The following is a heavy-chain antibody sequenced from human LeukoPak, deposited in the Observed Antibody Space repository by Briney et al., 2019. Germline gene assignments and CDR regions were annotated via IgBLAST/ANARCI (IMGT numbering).Heavy chain of an antibody. D-gene: IGHD1-26*01. CDR1: GFTFSSHG. Sequence: GGSLRLSCAASGFTFSSHGIHWVRQAPGKGLEWVAVISYDENNKYYADSVKGRFTISRDNSKNTLYLQMNSLRAEDTAVYYCAKDLVGGSMDVWGQGTTVTVSS. CDR3: AKDLVGGSMDV. CDR2: ISYDENNK. J-gene: IGHJ6*02. V-gene: IGHV3-30*18.